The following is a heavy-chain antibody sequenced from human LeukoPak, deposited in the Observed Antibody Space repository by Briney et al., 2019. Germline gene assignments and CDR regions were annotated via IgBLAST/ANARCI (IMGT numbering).Heavy chain of an antibody. V-gene: IGHV1-69*05. CDR2: IIPIFGTA. D-gene: IGHD3-10*01. CDR1: GGTFSSYA. CDR3: ARDLQQLLWFGEKINWFDP. Sequence: SVKASCKASGGTFSSYAISWVRQAPGQGLEWMGRIIPIFGTANYAQKFQGRVTITTDESTSTAYMGLSSLRSEDTAVYYCARDLQQLLWFGEKINWFDPWGQGTLVTVSS. J-gene: IGHJ5*01.